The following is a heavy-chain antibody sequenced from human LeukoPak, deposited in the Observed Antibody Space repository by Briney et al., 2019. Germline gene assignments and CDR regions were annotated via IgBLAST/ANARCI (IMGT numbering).Heavy chain of an antibody. J-gene: IGHJ4*02. D-gene: IGHD3-10*01. CDR2: IYHSGST. Sequence: SETLSLTCTVSGGSISSGGYYWSWIRQPPGKGLEWIGYIYHSGSTYYNPSLKSRVTISVDRSKNQFSLKLSSVTAADTAVYYCAGLLWFGELSSYWGQGTLVTVSS. CDR3: AGLLWFGELSSY. V-gene: IGHV4-30-2*01. CDR1: GGSISSGGYY.